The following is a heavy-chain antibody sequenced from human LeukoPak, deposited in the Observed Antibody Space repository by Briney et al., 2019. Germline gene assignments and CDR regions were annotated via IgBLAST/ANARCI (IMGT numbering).Heavy chain of an antibody. CDR3: ARDSDSSGYYLYYYYGMDV. J-gene: IGHJ6*02. V-gene: IGHV1-18*01. CDR2: ISAYNNNT. Sequence: ASVKVSRKTSGYTFSNYGVSWVRQAPGQGLEWMGWISAYNNNTNYAQKLQGRVTMTTDTSTSTAYMELRSLRSDDTAVYYCARDSDSSGYYLYYYYGMDVWGQGTTVTVSS. CDR1: GYTFSNYG. D-gene: IGHD3-22*01.